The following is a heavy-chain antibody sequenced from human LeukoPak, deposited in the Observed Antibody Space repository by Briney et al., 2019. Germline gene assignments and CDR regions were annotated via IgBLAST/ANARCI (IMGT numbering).Heavy chain of an antibody. CDR3: ARGGRMITYWFDP. CDR1: GGSFSGYY. V-gene: IGHV4-34*01. Sequence: PSETLSLTCAVYGGSFSGYYWSWIRQPPGKGLEWIGEINHSGSTNYNPSLKSRVTISVDTSKNQFSLKLSSVTAADTAVYYCARGGRMITYWFDPWGQGTLVTVSS. J-gene: IGHJ5*02. CDR2: INHSGST. D-gene: IGHD3-16*01.